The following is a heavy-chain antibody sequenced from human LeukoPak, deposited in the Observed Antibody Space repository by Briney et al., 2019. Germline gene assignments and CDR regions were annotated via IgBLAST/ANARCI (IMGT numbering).Heavy chain of an antibody. CDR1: GYTFTGYY. CDR3: ARELRYCSSTSCCLPLLPYYYGMDV. Sequence: PEASVKVSCKASGYTFTGYYMHWVRQAPGQGLEWMGWINPNSGGTNYAQKFQGRVTMTRDTSISTAYMELSRLRSDDTAVYYCARELRYCSSTSCCLPLLPYYYGMDVWGQGTTVTVSS. V-gene: IGHV1-2*02. J-gene: IGHJ6*02. D-gene: IGHD2-2*01. CDR2: INPNSGGT.